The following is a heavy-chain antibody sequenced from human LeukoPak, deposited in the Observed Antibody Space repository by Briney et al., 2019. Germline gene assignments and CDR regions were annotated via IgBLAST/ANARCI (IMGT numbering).Heavy chain of an antibody. CDR3: ANTELLWFGESPDY. Sequence: GGSLRLSCAASGFTFSSYSMNWVRQAPGKGLEWVSYISSSSSTIYYADSVKGRFTISRDNAKNSLYLQMNSLRAEDTAVYYCANTELLWFGESPDYWGQGTLVTVSS. V-gene: IGHV3-48*01. J-gene: IGHJ4*02. CDR1: GFTFSSYS. CDR2: ISSSSSTI. D-gene: IGHD3-10*01.